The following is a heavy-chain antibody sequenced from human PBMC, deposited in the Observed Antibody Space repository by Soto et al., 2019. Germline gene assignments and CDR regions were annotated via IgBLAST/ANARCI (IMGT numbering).Heavy chain of an antibody. CDR1: GYPFTSFG. D-gene: IGHD6-13*01. CDR3: ARKGVTSSWYGGGHYY. CDR2: ISPYNGNT. V-gene: IGHV1-18*04. Sequence: QVQLVQSGPEVKKPGASVKVSCTASGYPFTSFGISWVRQAPGQGVEWMGWISPYNGNTNSAQNFQGRVTMTTDTSTGTAYMELRSLRSDDTAVYYCARKGVTSSWYGGGHYYWGQGTLVTVSS. J-gene: IGHJ4*02.